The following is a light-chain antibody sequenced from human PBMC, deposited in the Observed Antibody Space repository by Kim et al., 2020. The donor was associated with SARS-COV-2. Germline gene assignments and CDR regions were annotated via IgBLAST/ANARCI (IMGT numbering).Light chain of an antibody. CDR3: TSYTSSSTYV. J-gene: IGLJ1*01. V-gene: IGLV2-14*03. CDR2: DVS. CDR1: SSDVGAYKY. Sequence: GQSITISCAGTSSDVGAYKYVSWYQQPPGKAPKLLIYDVSDRPSGVSNRFSGSKSGNTASLTISGLQAEDEADYYCTSYTSSSTYVFGTGTKVTVL.